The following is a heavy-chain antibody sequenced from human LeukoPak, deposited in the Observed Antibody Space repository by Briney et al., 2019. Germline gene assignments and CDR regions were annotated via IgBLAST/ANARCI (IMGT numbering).Heavy chain of an antibody. J-gene: IGHJ4*02. CDR2: IWYGGSNK. CDR3: ARGSGYSGYDAVDY. V-gene: IGHV3-33*01. Sequence: GRSLRLSCAASGFTFSSYGMHWVRQAPGKGLEWVAVIWYGGSNKYYADSVKGRFTISRDNSKNTLYLQMNSLRAEDTAVYYCARGSGYSGYDAVDYWGQGTLVTVSS. D-gene: IGHD5-12*01. CDR1: GFTFSSYG.